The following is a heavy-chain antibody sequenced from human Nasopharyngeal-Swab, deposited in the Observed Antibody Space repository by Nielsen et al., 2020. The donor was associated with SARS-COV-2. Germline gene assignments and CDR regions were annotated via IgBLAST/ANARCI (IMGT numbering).Heavy chain of an antibody. V-gene: IGHV3-23*01. D-gene: IGHD6-13*01. CDR1: GITFSSYA. CDR2: ISGSGGST. CDR3: AKDFVGQQTYYYYGMDV. J-gene: IGHJ6*02. Sequence: GESLKISCAASGITFSSYAMSWVRQAPGKGLEWVSAISGSGGSTYYADSVKGRFTISRDNSKNTLYLQMNSLRAEDTAVYYCAKDFVGQQTYYYYGMDVWGQGTTVTVSS.